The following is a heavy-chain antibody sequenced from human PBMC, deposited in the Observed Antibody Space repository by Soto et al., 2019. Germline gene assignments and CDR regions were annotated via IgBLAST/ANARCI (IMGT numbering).Heavy chain of an antibody. CDR1: GFTFSSYG. CDR3: AKVGLSGSFFGY. V-gene: IGHV3-30*18. CDR2: ISYDGSNK. Sequence: QVQLVESGGGVVQPGRSLRLSCAASGFTFSSYGMHWVRQAPGKGLEWVAVISYDGSNKYYADSVKGRFTISRDNSKNTLYLQMNSLRAEDTAVYYCAKVGLSGSFFGYWGQGTLVTVSS. J-gene: IGHJ4*02. D-gene: IGHD1-26*01.